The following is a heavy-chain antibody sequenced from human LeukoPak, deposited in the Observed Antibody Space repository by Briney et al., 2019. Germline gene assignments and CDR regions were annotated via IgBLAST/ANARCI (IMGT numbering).Heavy chain of an antibody. CDR3: ARSWGVVVPAAIILGYFDY. J-gene: IGHJ4*02. D-gene: IGHD2-2*01. CDR1: GFTFSSYS. CDR2: ISSSSSYI. V-gene: IGHV3-21*01. Sequence: GGSLRLSCAASGFTFSSYSMNWVRQAPGKGLEWVSSISSSSSYIYYADSVKGRFTISRDNAKNSLYLQMNSLRAEDTAVYYCARSWGVVVPAAIILGYFDYWDQGTPVTVSS.